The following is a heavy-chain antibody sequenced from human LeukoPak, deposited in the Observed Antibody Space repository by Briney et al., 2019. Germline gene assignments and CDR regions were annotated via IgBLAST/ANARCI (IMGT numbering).Heavy chain of an antibody. Sequence: SETLSLTCAVYGGSFSGYYWSWIRQPPGKGLEWIGEINHSGSTNYNPSLKSRVTISVDTSKNQFSLKLSPVTAANTAVYYCARLPVVRGVTRGDYWGQGTLVTVSS. CDR2: INHSGST. CDR1: GGSFSGYY. CDR3: ARLPVVRGVTRGDY. J-gene: IGHJ4*02. D-gene: IGHD3-10*01. V-gene: IGHV4-34*01.